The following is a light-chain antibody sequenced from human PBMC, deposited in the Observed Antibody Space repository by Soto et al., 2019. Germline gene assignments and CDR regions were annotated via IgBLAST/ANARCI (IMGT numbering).Light chain of an antibody. CDR1: QSISSN. V-gene: IGKV3-15*01. J-gene: IGKJ2*01. Sequence: EIVMTQSPATLSVSPGERATLSCRASQSISSNLAWYQQRPGQAPRLLIYTASTRATGIPARFSGSGSGTEFTLTISSLQSEDFAVYYCQQYHDWPRTFGQGTNLEIK. CDR3: QQYHDWPRT. CDR2: TAS.